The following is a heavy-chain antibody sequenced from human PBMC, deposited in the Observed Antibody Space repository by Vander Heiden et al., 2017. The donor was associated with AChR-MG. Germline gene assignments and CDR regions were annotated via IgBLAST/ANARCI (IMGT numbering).Heavy chain of an antibody. V-gene: IGHV4-34*01. CDR1: GGSFSGYY. CDR2: INHSGST. Sequence: QVQLQQWGAGLLKPSETLSLTCAVYGGSFSGYYWSWIRQPPGKGLEWIGEINHSGSTNYNPSLKSRVTISVDTSKNQFSLKLSSVTAADTAVYYCARSLASYGRNFDYWGQGTLVTVSS. D-gene: IGHD5-18*01. CDR3: ARSLASYGRNFDY. J-gene: IGHJ4*02.